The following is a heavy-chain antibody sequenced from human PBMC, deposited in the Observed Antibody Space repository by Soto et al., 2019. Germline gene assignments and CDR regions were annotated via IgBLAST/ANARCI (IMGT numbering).Heavy chain of an antibody. CDR2: ISHSGST. D-gene: IGHD6-19*01. Sequence: QVQLQESGPGLVKPSETLSLTCTVSGGSTSSYYWSWIRQPPGKGLEWIGYISHSGSTNYNPSLKSRVTISEDTPKNQFSLKLSSVTAADTAVYYCAGGLGWLVDRWGQGTLVTVSS. CDR1: GGSTSSYY. CDR3: AGGLGWLVDR. J-gene: IGHJ4*02. V-gene: IGHV4-59*01.